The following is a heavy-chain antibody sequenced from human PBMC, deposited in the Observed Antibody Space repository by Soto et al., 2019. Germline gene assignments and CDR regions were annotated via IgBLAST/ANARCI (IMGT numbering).Heavy chain of an antibody. CDR2: FSDSGST. J-gene: IGHJ6*02. Sequence: QVQLQQWGAGLLKPSETLSLISAVYGGSFSGNYWSWIRQPPGKGLEWIGEFSDSGSTNYTPSLKSRVTISEDMSKSQFSLKLSSVTAADTAVYYCARGNFYYGLDVWGQGTTVTVSS. CDR3: ARGNFYYGLDV. CDR1: GGSFSGNY. V-gene: IGHV4-34*01.